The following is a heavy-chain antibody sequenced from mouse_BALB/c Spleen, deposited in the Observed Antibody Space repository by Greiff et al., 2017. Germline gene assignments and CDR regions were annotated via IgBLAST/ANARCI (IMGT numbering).Heavy chain of an antibody. V-gene: IGHV5-6-2*01. CDR1: GFTFSSYY. J-gene: IGHJ1*01. CDR2: INSNGGST. Sequence: EVKLVESGGGLVKLGGSLKLSCAASGFTFSSYYMSWVRQTPEKRLELVAAINSNGGSTYSPDTVKGRFTISRDNAKNTLYLQMSSLKSEDTALYYCARHRREGYFDVWGAGTTVTVSS. CDR3: ARHRREGYFDV.